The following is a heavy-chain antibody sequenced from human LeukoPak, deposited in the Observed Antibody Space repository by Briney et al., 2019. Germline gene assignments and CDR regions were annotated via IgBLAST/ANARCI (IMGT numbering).Heavy chain of an antibody. J-gene: IGHJ4*02. V-gene: IGHV3-23*01. D-gene: IGHD3-22*01. CDR3: AKQSGPTMIVVVGFADY. CDR2: ISGSGGST. Sequence: GGSLRLSCAATGFTYSSYAMSWVRQAPGKGLEWVSAISGSGGSTYYADSVKGRFSISRDNSKNTLYLQMNSLRAEDTAVYYCAKQSGPTMIVVVGFADYWGQGTLVTVSS. CDR1: GFTYSSYA.